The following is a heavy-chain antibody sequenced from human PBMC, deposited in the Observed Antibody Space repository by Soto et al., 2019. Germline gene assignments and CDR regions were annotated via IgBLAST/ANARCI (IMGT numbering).Heavy chain of an antibody. CDR2: ISYDGSNK. D-gene: IGHD5-12*01. Sequence: QVLLVESGGGVVQPGGSLTLSCVGSGFTFNSHVMHWVRQAPGKGLEWVAVISYDGSNKYYEESVKGRFTISRDNSRNTVYLQLNSLRAEDTALYYCAQDRTAILAEVSWLESWGQGTLVTVSA. CDR1: GFTFNSHV. CDR3: AQDRTAILAEVSWLES. V-gene: IGHV3-30*18. J-gene: IGHJ5*02.